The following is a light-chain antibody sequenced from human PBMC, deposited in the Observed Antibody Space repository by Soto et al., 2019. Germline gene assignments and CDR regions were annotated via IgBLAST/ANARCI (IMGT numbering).Light chain of an antibody. CDR2: DAS. V-gene: IGKV3-20*01. Sequence: EIVLTQSPGTLSLSPGERATLSCRASQSVSSNSLAWYQQKPDQPPRLLIYDASSRATGIPDRFSGSGSGTDFTLTISRLEPEDFAVYYCQLYGSSPQTFGGGTKVEIK. CDR1: QSVSSNS. CDR3: QLYGSSPQT. J-gene: IGKJ4*01.